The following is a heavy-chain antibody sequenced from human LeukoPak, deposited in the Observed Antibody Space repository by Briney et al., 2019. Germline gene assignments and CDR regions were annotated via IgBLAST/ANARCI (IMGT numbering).Heavy chain of an antibody. Sequence: GGSLRLSCAASGFTFSSYSKNWVRQAPGKGLEWVSSISSSSSYIYYADSVKGRFTISRDNAKNSLYLQINSLRAEDTAVYYCAAPGGSGYDYHFDYWGQGTLVTVSS. D-gene: IGHD5-12*01. CDR3: AAPGGSGYDYHFDY. CDR1: GFTFSSYS. J-gene: IGHJ4*02. CDR2: ISSSSSYI. V-gene: IGHV3-21*01.